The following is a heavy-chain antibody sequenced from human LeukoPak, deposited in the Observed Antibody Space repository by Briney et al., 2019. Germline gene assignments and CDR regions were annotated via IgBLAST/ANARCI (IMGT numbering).Heavy chain of an antibody. CDR1: GYSFTRKW. CDR2: IYPGDPDT. V-gene: IGHV5-51*01. CDR3: ARRGRKYYYDSSGRSDAFDI. Sequence: GESLKISCQGSGYSFTRKWIGWVRQMPGKGLEWMGIIYPGDPDTRYSPSFQGQVTISADKSISTAYLQWSSLKASDTAMYYCARRGRKYYYDSSGRSDAFDIWGQGTMVTVSS. J-gene: IGHJ3*02. D-gene: IGHD3-22*01.